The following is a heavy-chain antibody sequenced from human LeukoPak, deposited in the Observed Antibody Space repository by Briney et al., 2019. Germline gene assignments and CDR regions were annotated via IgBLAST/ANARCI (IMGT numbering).Heavy chain of an antibody. D-gene: IGHD2-2*02. CDR3: ARSDIVVVPAAISYYYYYMDV. CDR2: IYHSGST. Sequence: SETLSLTCAVSGYSISSGYYWGWIRQPPGKGLEWIGSIYHSGSTYYNPSLKSRVTISVDTSKYQFSLKLSSVTAADTAVYYCARSDIVVVPAAISYYYYYMDVWGKGTTVTVSS. J-gene: IGHJ6*03. V-gene: IGHV4-38-2*01. CDR1: GYSISSGYY.